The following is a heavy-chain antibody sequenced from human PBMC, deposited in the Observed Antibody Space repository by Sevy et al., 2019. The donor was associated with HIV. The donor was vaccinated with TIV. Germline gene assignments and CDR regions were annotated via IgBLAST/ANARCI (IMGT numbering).Heavy chain of an antibody. CDR2: TRNKADGYAT. Sequence: GGSLRLSCIASGFTLSDHYMEWVRQAPGKGLEWVGRTRNKADGYATEDAASVKGRFTISRDESKNSLYVQMNSLKAADTAVYYCATHASIAAAGRVFDYWGQGTLVTVSS. CDR1: GFTLSDHY. V-gene: IGHV3-72*01. CDR3: ATHASIAAAGRVFDY. D-gene: IGHD6-13*01. J-gene: IGHJ4*02.